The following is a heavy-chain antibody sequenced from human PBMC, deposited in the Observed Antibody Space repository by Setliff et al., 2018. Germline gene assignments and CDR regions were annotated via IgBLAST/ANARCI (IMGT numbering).Heavy chain of an antibody. CDR2: IYYSGST. CDR1: GGAISTTDYY. CDR3: ARESRYYYDNLGTLDY. V-gene: IGHV4-30-4*08. D-gene: IGHD3-22*01. J-gene: IGHJ4*02. Sequence: SETLSLTCTVSGGAISTTDYYWSWIRQPPGKGLEWSGYIYYSGSTYYNPSLKSRVAISVDTSKNQFSLKLSSVTAADTAVYYCARESRYYYDNLGTLDYWGQGTLVTVSS.